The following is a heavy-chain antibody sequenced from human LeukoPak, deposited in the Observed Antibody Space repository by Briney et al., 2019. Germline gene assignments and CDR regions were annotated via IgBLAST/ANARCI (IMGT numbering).Heavy chain of an antibody. J-gene: IGHJ6*03. CDR1: GYTFTDYY. D-gene: IGHD4-11*01. CDR2: INPNSGGT. V-gene: IGHV1-2*02. CDR3: ARAYSNYHYYYMDV. Sequence: ASVKVSCKASGYTFTDYYIHWVRQAPGQGLEWMGWINPNSGGTNYAQKFQGRVTMTRDTSISTAYMELSRLRSDDTAVYYCARAYSNYHYYYMDVWGKGTTVTVSS.